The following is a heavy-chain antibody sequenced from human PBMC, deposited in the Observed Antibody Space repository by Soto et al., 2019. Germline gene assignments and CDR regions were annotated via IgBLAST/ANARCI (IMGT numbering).Heavy chain of an antibody. V-gene: IGHV4-39*01. CDR3: ARHNGPLYVGYYYDMDV. J-gene: IGHJ6*02. CDR2: IYCSGYT. D-gene: IGHD2-8*01. CDR1: RCSIDRNSYS. Sequence: SETLSLTCTVPRCSIDRNSYSWGWFRHPPGKGLEWIGSIYCSGYTYYTPSLKSRATISVATSKNQFSLKLSSVTAADTAVYYCARHNGPLYVGYYYDMDVWGQGTTVT.